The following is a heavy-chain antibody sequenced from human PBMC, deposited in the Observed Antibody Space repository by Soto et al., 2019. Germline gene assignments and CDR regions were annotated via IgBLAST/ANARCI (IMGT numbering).Heavy chain of an antibody. Sequence: EVHLVESGGGVVQPGGSLRLSCAASGFSFSTWMHWVRQAPGKGLVWLSRINSDGSSISYADSVKGRFFVSRDNAKNTLHLQIHSLPAEDTAVYYCTRGARGYGNFDYWGQGVLLTVSS. D-gene: IGHD5-12*01. V-gene: IGHV3-74*01. CDR3: TRGARGYGNFDY. CDR2: INSDGSSI. J-gene: IGHJ4*02. CDR1: GFSFSTW.